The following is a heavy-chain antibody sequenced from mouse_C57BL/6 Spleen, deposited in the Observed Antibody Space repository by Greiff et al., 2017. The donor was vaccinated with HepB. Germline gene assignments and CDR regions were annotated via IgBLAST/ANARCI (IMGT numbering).Heavy chain of an antibody. CDR3: ASIYYGSRFAY. CDR2: ISYDGSN. Sequence: VQLQQSGPGLVKPSQSLSLTCSVTGYSITSGYYWNWIRQFPGNKLEWMGYISYDGSNNYNPSLKNRISITRDTSKNQFFLKLNSVTTEDTATYYCASIYYGSRFAYWGQGTLVTVSA. V-gene: IGHV3-6*01. D-gene: IGHD2-2*01. J-gene: IGHJ3*01. CDR1: GYSITSGYY.